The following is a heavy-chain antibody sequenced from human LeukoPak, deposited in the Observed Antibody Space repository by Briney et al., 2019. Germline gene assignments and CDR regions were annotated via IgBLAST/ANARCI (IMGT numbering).Heavy chain of an antibody. CDR3: ARLYYDILTGDYYYMDV. D-gene: IGHD3-9*01. J-gene: IGHJ6*03. V-gene: IGHV3-66*04. CDR1: GFTFSSYE. Sequence: PGGSLRLSCAASGFTFSSYEMNWVRQAPGKGLEWVSVIYSGGSTYYADSVKGRFTISRDNSKNTLYLQMNSLRAEDTAVYYCARLYYDILTGDYYYMDVWGKGTTVTISS. CDR2: IYSGGST.